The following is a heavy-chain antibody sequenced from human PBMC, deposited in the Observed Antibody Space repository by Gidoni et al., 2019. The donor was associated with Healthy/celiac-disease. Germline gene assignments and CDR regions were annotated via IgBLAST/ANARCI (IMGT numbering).Heavy chain of an antibody. CDR3: AKLYPSYDYVWGSYRTFDY. CDR2: ISGSGVST. CDR1: GFTFSSYA. V-gene: IGHV3-23*01. Sequence: EVQLLESGGGLVQPGGSLRLSCAASGFTFSSYAMSWVRQAPGKGLEWVSAISGSGVSTYYADSVKGRFTISRDNSKNTLYLQMNSLRAEDTAVYYCAKLYPSYDYVWGSYRTFDYWGQGTLVTVSS. J-gene: IGHJ4*02. D-gene: IGHD3-16*02.